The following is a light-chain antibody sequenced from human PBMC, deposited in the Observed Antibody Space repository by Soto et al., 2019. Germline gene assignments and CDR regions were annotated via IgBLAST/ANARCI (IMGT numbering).Light chain of an antibody. CDR2: GAS. J-gene: IGKJ5*01. Sequence: TQSPATLSMSPGARGPLSRRASQSVSNNLAWYQQRPGQAPRLLIYGASTRATGIPARFSGSGSGTDFTLTISMLEPEDFAIYYCQQRHSWVTVGQGTRLGI. V-gene: IGKV3-11*01. CDR1: QSVSNN. CDR3: QQRHSWVT.